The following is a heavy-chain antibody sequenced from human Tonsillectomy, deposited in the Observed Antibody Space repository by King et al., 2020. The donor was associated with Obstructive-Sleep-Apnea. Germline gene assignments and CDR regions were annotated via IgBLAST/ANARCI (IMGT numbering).Heavy chain of an antibody. V-gene: IGHV4-59*08. Sequence: VQLQESGPGLVKPSETLSLTCTVSGGSISSHYWSWIRQPPGKGLEWIGYIYYSGSTNYNPSLKSRVTISVDTSKNQFSLKLSSVTAADTAVYYCARHSFLTAMVPPPFDYWGQGTLVTVSS. CDR2: IYYSGST. CDR1: GGSISSHY. D-gene: IGHD5-18*01. J-gene: IGHJ4*02. CDR3: ARHSFLTAMVPPPFDY.